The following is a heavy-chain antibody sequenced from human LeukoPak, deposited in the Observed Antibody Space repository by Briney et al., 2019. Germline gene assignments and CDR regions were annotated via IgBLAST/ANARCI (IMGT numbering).Heavy chain of an antibody. Sequence: SETLSLTCAVYGGSFSGYYWSWIRQPPGKGLEWIGEINHSGSTNYNPSLKSRVTISVDTSKSQFSLKLSSVTAADTAVYYCVRIPTTVTTDYYMDVWGKGTTVTVSS. CDR2: INHSGST. V-gene: IGHV4-34*01. D-gene: IGHD4-17*01. CDR1: GGSFSGYY. CDR3: VRIPTTVTTDYYMDV. J-gene: IGHJ6*03.